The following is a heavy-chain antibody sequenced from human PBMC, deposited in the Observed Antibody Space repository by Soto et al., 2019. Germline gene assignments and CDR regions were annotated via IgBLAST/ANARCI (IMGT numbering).Heavy chain of an antibody. CDR1: GFTFSGYW. CDR2: ISTDGTTT. J-gene: IGHJ4*02. V-gene: IGHV3-74*01. Sequence: EVQLVESGGGIVQPGGSLRLSCVASGFTFSGYWMHWVRQGPGKGLEWVSRISTDGTTTNYADSVEGRFTISRDNARNTMYLQLKSLRVEDSAVYYCARDLWAQVDVWGQGTLVTVSS. CDR3: ARDLWAQVDV. D-gene: IGHD2-15*01.